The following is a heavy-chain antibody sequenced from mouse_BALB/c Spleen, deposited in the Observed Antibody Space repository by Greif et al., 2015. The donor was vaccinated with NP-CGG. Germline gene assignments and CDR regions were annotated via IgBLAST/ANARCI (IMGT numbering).Heavy chain of an antibody. V-gene: IGHV1-7*01. CDR3: EIHYYGSAWFAY. Sequence: QVQLQQSGAELAKPGASVKMSCKASGYTFTSYWMHWVKQRPGQGLEWIGYINPSTGYTEYNQKFKDKATLTADKSSSTAYMQLSSLTSEDSAVYYCEIHYYGSAWFAYWGQGTLVTVSA. CDR1: GYTFTSYW. J-gene: IGHJ3*01. CDR2: INPSTGYT. D-gene: IGHD1-2*01.